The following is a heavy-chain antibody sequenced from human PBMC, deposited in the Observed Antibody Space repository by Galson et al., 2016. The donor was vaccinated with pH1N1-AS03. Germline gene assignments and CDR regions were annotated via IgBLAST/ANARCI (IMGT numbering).Heavy chain of an antibody. V-gene: IGHV1-2*04. J-gene: IGHJ6*02. CDR3: ARDPRGPCTSATCPTTYYFGMDV. CDR1: GYIFTGFY. CDR2: INTDSGVP. D-gene: IGHD2-2*01. Sequence: SVKVSCKASGYIFTGFYVHWVRQAPGQGLEWMGWINTDSGVPNYAQKFEAWVTMPRDTSVSTAYMELSGLKSDDTAVYYCARDPRGPCTSATCPTTYYFGMDVWGQGTTVIVSS.